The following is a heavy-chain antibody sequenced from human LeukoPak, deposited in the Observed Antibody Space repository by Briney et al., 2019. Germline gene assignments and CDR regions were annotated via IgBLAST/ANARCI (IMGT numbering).Heavy chain of an antibody. Sequence: SETLSLTCTVSGGSISSGSYYWSWIRQPPGKGLEWIGYIYYSGSTYYNPSLKSRVTISVDTSKNQFSLKLSSVTAADTAVYYCARTMTTVTYDAFDIWGQGTMVTVSS. V-gene: IGHV4-30-4*01. J-gene: IGHJ3*02. D-gene: IGHD4-17*01. CDR3: ARTMTTVTYDAFDI. CDR2: IYYSGST. CDR1: GGSISSGSYY.